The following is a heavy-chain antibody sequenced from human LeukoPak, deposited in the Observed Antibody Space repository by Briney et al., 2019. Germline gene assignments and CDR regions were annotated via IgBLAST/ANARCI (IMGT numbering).Heavy chain of an antibody. V-gene: IGHV4-34*01. D-gene: IGHD6-13*01. Sequence: SETLSLTCAVYGGSFSGYYWSWIRQPPGKGLEWIGEINHSGGTNYNPSLERRVTISVDTSKNQFSLRLSSVTAADTAVYYCAGXQQPPGFDPWGQGTLVTVSS. CDR3: AGXQQPPGFDP. CDR2: INHSGGT. J-gene: IGHJ5*02. CDR1: GGSFSGYY.